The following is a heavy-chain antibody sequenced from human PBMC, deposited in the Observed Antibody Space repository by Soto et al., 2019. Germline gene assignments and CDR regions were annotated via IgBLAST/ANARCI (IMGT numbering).Heavy chain of an antibody. CDR1: GYTLSEVS. D-gene: IGHD2-2*01. CDR3: AIAAYCSGATCYSGYNWFDP. Sequence: SVKVSCKVSGYTLSEVSIHWVRETPGKGLECMGGFDPENDETSYAQKFQGRVTLTEDTSTDTAYLELSSLRSEDTAIYYCAIAAYCSGATCYSGYNWFDPWGQGTQVTVSS. J-gene: IGHJ5*02. V-gene: IGHV1-24*01. CDR2: FDPENDET.